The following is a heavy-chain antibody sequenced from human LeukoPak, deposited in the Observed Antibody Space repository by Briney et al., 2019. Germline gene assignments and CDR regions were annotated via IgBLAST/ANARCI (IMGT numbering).Heavy chain of an antibody. Sequence: GGSLRLSCAASGFTFSSYWMYWVRQPPGKGLVWVSRIKSDGSITSYADSVKGRFTISRDNAKNTLYLQMNSLRDEDTAVYYCARDTGRAGYTYDYWGQGTLVTVSS. CDR2: IKSDGSIT. CDR3: ARDTGRAGYTYDY. D-gene: IGHD5-24*01. J-gene: IGHJ4*02. CDR1: GFTFSSYW. V-gene: IGHV3-74*01.